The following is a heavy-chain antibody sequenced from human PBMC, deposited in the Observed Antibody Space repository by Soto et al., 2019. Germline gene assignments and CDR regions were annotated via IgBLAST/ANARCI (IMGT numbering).Heavy chain of an antibody. J-gene: IGHJ6*02. CDR2: LSYGGSP. V-gene: IGHV4-59*13. CDR1: GGPISSYS. CDR3: ARGFWATGGGNYYYSMDV. D-gene: IGHD2-15*01. Sequence: QGLLQESGPRLVKASESLSLTCTVSGGPISSYSWSWIRQTPGKGLEWIGYLSYGGSPNYNPSLECRVTITINTTATQFSLKLKSLTAADTAVYYCARGFWATGGGNYYYSMDVWGQGTTVRVS.